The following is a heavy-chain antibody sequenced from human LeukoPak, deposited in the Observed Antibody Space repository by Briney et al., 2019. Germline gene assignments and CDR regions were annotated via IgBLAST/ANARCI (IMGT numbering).Heavy chain of an antibody. Sequence: ASVKVPCKASGGTFSSYAISWVRQAPGQGLEWMGGIIPIFGTANYAQKFQGRVTITADESTSTAYMELSSLRSEDTAVYYCARVSYDSSGYYGISYYYYGMDVWGQGTTVTVSS. CDR3: ARVSYDSSGYYGISYYYYGMDV. CDR2: IIPIFGTA. J-gene: IGHJ6*02. D-gene: IGHD3-22*01. V-gene: IGHV1-69*01. CDR1: GGTFSSYA.